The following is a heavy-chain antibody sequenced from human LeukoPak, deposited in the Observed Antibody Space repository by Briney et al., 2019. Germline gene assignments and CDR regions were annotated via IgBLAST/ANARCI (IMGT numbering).Heavy chain of an antibody. CDR3: ARDRGVAVADTGGNVQGSAAYYFDY. V-gene: IGHV1-2*02. Sequence: ASVKVSCKASGYTFTGYYMHWVRQAPGQGLEWMGWNNPNSGGTNYAQKFQGRVTMTRDTSISTAYMELSRLRSDDTAVYYCARDRGVAVADTGGNVQGSAAYYFDYWGQGTLVTVSS. CDR1: GYTFTGYY. J-gene: IGHJ4*02. CDR2: NNPNSGGT. D-gene: IGHD6-19*01.